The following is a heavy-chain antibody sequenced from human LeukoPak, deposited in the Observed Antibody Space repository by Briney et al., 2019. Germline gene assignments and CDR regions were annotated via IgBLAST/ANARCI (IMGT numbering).Heavy chain of an antibody. J-gene: IGHJ5*02. V-gene: IGHV4-30-2*01. CDR1: GGSISSGGYS. Sequence: SETLSLTCAVSGGSISSGGYSWSWLRQPPGKGLEWIGYIYHSGSTYYNPSLKSRVTISVDRSKNQFSLKLSSVTAADTAVYYCARDRYPMVRGLAGWFDPWGQGTLVTVSS. CDR3: ARDRYPMVRGLAGWFDP. D-gene: IGHD3-10*01. CDR2: IYHSGST.